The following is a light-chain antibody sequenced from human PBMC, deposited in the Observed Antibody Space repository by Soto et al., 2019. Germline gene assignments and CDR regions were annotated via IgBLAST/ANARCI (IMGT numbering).Light chain of an antibody. CDR3: AAWDDSLRGVV. CDR1: SSNIGNNY. Sequence: QSVLTQPPSASRTPGQRVTISCSGTSSNIGNNYVCWYQQLPGTAPKLLIYRNNQRPSGVPDRFSGSKSGTSASLAISGLRSDDEADYYCAAWDDSLRGVVFGGGTKLTVL. V-gene: IGLV1-47*01. J-gene: IGLJ2*01. CDR2: RNN.